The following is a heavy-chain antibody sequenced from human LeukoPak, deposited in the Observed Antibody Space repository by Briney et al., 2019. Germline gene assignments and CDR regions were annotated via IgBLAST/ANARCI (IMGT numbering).Heavy chain of an antibody. D-gene: IGHD5-12*01. J-gene: IGHJ6*02. CDR1: GFTVSSNY. V-gene: IGHV3-66*01. CDR2: IYGGGST. Sequence: TGGSLRLSCAASGFTVSSNYMNWVRQAPRKGLEWVSVIYGGGSTYYADSVKGRFTISRDNSKNTLYLQMNSLRAEDTAVYYCARDLYVDIVAPSGMDVWGQGTTVTVSS. CDR3: ARDLYVDIVAPSGMDV.